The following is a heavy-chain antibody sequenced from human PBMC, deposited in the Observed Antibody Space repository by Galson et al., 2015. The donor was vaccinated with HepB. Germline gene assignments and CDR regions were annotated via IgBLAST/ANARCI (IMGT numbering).Heavy chain of an antibody. CDR1: GFRFSSFW. D-gene: IGHD3-10*01. J-gene: IGHJ4*02. Sequence: LRLSCAASGFRFSSFWMSWVRQAPGNALEWVANIKQDGSDKGYVDSVKGRFTISRDNGKNSLYLQMNSLRAEDAAVYYCAREGIGGFDSWGQGTLVTVSS. CDR3: AREGIGGFDS. CDR2: IKQDGSDK. V-gene: IGHV3-7*03.